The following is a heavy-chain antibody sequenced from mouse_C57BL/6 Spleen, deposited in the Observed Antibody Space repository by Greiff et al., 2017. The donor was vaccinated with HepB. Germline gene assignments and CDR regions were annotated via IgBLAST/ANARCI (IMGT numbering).Heavy chain of an antibody. D-gene: IGHD1-1*01. Sequence: EVKVEESGGGLVQPGGSLKLSCAASGFTFSDYYMYWVRQTPEKRLEWVAYISNGGGSTYYPDTVKGRFTISRDNAKNTLYLQMSRLKSEDTAMYYCAREAFTTVVAPYWYFDVWGTGTTVTVSS. CDR2: ISNGGGST. CDR3: AREAFTTVVAPYWYFDV. J-gene: IGHJ1*03. V-gene: IGHV5-12*01. CDR1: GFTFSDYY.